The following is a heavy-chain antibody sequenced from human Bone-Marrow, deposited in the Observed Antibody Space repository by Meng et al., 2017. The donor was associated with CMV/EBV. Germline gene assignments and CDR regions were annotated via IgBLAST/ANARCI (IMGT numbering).Heavy chain of an antibody. CDR2: IKSKTDGGAT. V-gene: IGHV3-15*01. CDR3: AREGDRITIFGVAPFTYGMDV. D-gene: IGHD3-3*01. Sequence: GGSLRLSCAASGFTFSNAWMSWVRQAPGKGLEWVGRIKSKTDGGATDYAAPVKGRFTISRDDSKNTLYLQMNSLRAEDTAVYYCAREGDRITIFGVAPFTYGMDVWGQGTTVTVSS. CDR1: GFTFSNAW. J-gene: IGHJ6*02.